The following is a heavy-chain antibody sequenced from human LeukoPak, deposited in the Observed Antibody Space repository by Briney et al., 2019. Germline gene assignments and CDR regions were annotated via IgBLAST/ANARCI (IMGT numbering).Heavy chain of an antibody. CDR2: IYHSGST. D-gene: IGHD3-10*01. J-gene: IGHJ5*02. V-gene: IGHV4-30-2*01. CDR1: GGSISSGGYS. CDR3: ARSYYYGSGSYGPPNWFDP. Sequence: SETLSLTCAVSGGSISSGGYSWSWLRQPPGKGLEWIGYIYHSGSTYYNPSLKSRVTMSVDGSKNQFSLNLSSVTAADTAVYYCARSYYYGSGSYGPPNWFDPWGQGTLVTVSS.